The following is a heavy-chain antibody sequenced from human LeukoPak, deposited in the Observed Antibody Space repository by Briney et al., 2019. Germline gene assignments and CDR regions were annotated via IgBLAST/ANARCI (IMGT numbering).Heavy chain of an antibody. CDR2: ISAYNGNT. V-gene: IGHV1-18*04. J-gene: IGHJ4*02. CDR3: ARDSDPLSGNFDY. D-gene: IGHD1-26*01. Sequence: ASVKVSCKASGYTFSGYYMHWVRQAPGQGLEWMGWISAYNGNTNYAQKLQGRVTMTTDTSTSTAYMELRSLRSDDTAVYYCARDSDPLSGNFDYWGQGTLVTVSS. CDR1: GYTFSGYY.